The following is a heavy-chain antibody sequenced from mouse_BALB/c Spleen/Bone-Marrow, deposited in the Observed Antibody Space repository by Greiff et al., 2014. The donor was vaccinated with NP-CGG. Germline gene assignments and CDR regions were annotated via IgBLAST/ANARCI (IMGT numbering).Heavy chain of an antibody. CDR2: IHNSGVT. CDR3: ARLDGSKGFDY. D-gene: IGHD1-1*01. Sequence: DVKLQESGPDLVKPSQSLSLTCTVTGYSITSGHSWHWIRQFPGNKLEWMAYIHNSGVTNFNPSLKSRSSISRDTSKNRFFLQLNSVTTEDTATYYCARLDGSKGFDYWGQGTTLTVSS. J-gene: IGHJ2*01. V-gene: IGHV3-1*02. CDR1: GYSITSGHS.